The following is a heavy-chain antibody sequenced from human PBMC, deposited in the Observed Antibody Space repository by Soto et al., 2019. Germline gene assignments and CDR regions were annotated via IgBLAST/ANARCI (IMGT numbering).Heavy chain of an antibody. Sequence: ASVKVSCKASGYTFTGYYMHWVRQAPGQGLEWMGWINPNSGGTNYAQKFQGRVTMTRDTSISTAYMELSRLRSDDTAVYYCARDLQGFSILYYYYGMDVWGQGTTVTVS. CDR1: GYTFTGYY. J-gene: IGHJ6*02. CDR2: INPNSGGT. D-gene: IGHD2-21*01. CDR3: ARDLQGFSILYYYYGMDV. V-gene: IGHV1-2*02.